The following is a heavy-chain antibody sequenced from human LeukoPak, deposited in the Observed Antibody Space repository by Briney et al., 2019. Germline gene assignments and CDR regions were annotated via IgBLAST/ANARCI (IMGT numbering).Heavy chain of an antibody. V-gene: IGHV4-34*01. CDR3: ASLIVVRGVQS. D-gene: IGHD3-10*01. J-gene: IGHJ5*02. Sequence: PSETLSLTCAVYGGSFSGYYWSWIRQPPGKGLEWTGEINHSGSTNYNPTLKSRVTISVDTSKNQFSLKLSSVTAADTAVYYCASLIVVRGVQSWGQGTLVTVSS. CDR1: GGSFSGYY. CDR2: INHSGST.